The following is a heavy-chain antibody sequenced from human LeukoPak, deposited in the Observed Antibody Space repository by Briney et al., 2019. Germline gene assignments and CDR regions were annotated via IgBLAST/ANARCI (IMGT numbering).Heavy chain of an antibody. CDR1: GGSFSGYY. J-gene: IGHJ5*02. CDR3: ARKGSNRTSP. Sequence: SETLSLTCAVYGGSFSGYYWSWIRQPPGKGLEWIGEINHSGSTNYNPSLKSRVTISVDTSKNQFSLKLSSVTAADTAVYYCARKGSNRTSPRGQGTLVTVSS. D-gene: IGHD2-2*01. V-gene: IGHV4-34*01. CDR2: INHSGST.